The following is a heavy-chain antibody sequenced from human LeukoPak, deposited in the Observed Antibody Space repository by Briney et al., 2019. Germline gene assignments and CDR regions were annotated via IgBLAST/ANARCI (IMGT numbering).Heavy chain of an antibody. CDR3: ARYCSGGSCYPASFDY. CDR2: IYSGGST. Sequence: GGSLRLSCAASGFTFSNYAMNWVRQAPGKGLEWVSVIYSGGSTYYADSVKGRFTISRDNSKNTLYLQMNSLRAEDTAVYYCARYCSGGSCYPASFDYWGQGTLVTVSS. CDR1: GFTFSNYA. D-gene: IGHD2-15*01. J-gene: IGHJ4*02. V-gene: IGHV3-53*01.